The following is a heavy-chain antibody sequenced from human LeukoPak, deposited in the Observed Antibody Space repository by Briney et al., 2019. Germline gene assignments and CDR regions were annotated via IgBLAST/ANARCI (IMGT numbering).Heavy chain of an antibody. J-gene: IGHJ6*02. D-gene: IGHD1-1*01. CDR1: SGSISTSNYY. CDR2: IFYSGSP. Sequence: PSETLSLTCTVSSGSISTSNYYCGGGREPPGRAGERVGDIFYSGSPHYSPSLKSRVPLSLYTSKSQFSLKLSSVTAAHTAAYYCASLLPRTGTTAYSFHNDMEVWGQGTTVTISS. V-gene: IGHV4-39*07. CDR3: ASLLPRTGTTAYSFHNDMEV.